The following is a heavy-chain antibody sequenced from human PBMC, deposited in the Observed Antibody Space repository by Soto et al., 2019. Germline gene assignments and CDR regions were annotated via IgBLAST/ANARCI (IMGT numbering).Heavy chain of an antibody. CDR3: ARLWFGELPGYYYGMDV. CDR1: GGSISSYY. CDR2: IYYSGST. D-gene: IGHD3-10*01. V-gene: IGHV4-59*01. Sequence: PSETLSLTCTVSGGSISSYYWSWIRQPPGKGLAWIGYIYYSGSTNYNPSLKSRVTISVDTSKNQFSLKLSSVTAADTAVYYCARLWFGELPGYYYGMDVWGQGTTVTVSS. J-gene: IGHJ6*02.